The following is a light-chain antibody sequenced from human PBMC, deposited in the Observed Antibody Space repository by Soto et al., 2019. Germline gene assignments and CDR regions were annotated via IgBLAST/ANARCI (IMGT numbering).Light chain of an antibody. CDR2: EVS. CDR1: SSDVGSYNY. J-gene: IGLJ2*01. CDR3: SYYSTSTPVV. V-gene: IGLV2-14*01. Sequence: QSALTQPASVSGSPGQSITISCTGTSSDVGSYNYVSWYQQHPGKGPKLMIYEVSNRPSGISNRSSGSKSGNTASLTISGLQAEDEAYYYCSYYSTSTPVVFGGGTKLTVL.